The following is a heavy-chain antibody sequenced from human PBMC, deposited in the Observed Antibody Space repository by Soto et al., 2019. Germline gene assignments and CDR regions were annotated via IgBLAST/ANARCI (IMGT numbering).Heavy chain of an antibody. Sequence: GASVKVSCKASGYTFTSYGISWVRQAPGQGLEWMGWISAYNGNTNYVQKLQGRVTMTTDTFTSTAYMELRSLRSDDTAVYYCARDLTYGGWFDPWGQGTLFTVSS. D-gene: IGHD4-17*01. CDR3: ARDLTYGGWFDP. J-gene: IGHJ5*02. CDR1: GYTFTSYG. CDR2: ISAYNGNT. V-gene: IGHV1-18*01.